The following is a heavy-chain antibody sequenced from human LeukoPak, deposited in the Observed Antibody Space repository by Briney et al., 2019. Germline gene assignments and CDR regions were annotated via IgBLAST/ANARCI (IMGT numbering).Heavy chain of an antibody. Sequence: SETLSLTCSVSSGSIRTSSFHWGWFRQPPGKGPESIGTIYFSGTTNYSPPFQSRATISVDTSRNRFSLKLRSVTAADTAVYYCARLSRPSGVWFGSSDYSYMDVWGKGTTVIVTS. V-gene: IGHV4-39*02. CDR2: IYFSGTT. CDR1: SGSIRTSSFH. D-gene: IGHD3-10*01. CDR3: ARLSRPSGVWFGSSDYSYMDV. J-gene: IGHJ6*03.